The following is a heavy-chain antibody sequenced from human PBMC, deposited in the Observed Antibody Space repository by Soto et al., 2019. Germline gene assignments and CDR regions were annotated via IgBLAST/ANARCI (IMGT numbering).Heavy chain of an antibody. CDR2: ISPRSDIT. Sequence: GGSLRLSCGASGFTFSSYVMNWVRQAPGKGLEWVSTISPRSDITYYADSVKGRFTISRDNSKNTVYLQMNSLRVEDTAMYYCATKISGHHPFDHWGQGTLVTVSS. D-gene: IGHD2-15*01. V-gene: IGHV3-23*01. CDR3: ATKISGHHPFDH. J-gene: IGHJ4*02. CDR1: GFTFSSYV.